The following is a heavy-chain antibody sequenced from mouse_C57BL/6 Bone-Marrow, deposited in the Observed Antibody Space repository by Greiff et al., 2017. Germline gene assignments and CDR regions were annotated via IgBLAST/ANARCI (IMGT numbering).Heavy chain of an antibody. CDR3: ARSGDYDYPDY. CDR2: IDPSDSYT. CDR1: GYTFTSYW. Sequence: QVQLQQPGAELVKPGASVKLSCKASGYTFTSYWMQWVKQMPGQGLEWIGEIDPSDSYTNYNQKFKGKATLTVDTSSSTAYMQRSSLTSEDSAVYYCARSGDYDYPDYCGQGTTLTVSS. D-gene: IGHD2-4*01. J-gene: IGHJ2*01. V-gene: IGHV1-50*01.